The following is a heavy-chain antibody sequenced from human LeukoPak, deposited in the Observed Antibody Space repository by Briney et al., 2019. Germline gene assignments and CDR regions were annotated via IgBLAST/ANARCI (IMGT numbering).Heavy chain of an antibody. CDR2: IRSTANGYAT. CDR3: TGNYYGSGSYADFDY. J-gene: IGHJ4*02. Sequence: GGSLRLSCAASGFTFSGSALHWVRQASGKGLEWVGRIRSTANGYATAYAASVKGRFTISRDDSKNTAYLQMDSLKTEDTAVYYCTGNYYGSGSYADFDYWGQGTLVTVSS. CDR1: GFTFSGSA. V-gene: IGHV3-73*01. D-gene: IGHD3-10*01.